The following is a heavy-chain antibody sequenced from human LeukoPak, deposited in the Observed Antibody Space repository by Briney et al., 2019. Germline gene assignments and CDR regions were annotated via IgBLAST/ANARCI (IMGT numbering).Heavy chain of an antibody. Sequence: GGSLRLSCAASGFTFNNYIMNWVRQAPGKGLEWVSYISSSGSTIYYADSVKGRFTISRDNAKNSLYLQMNSLRAEDTAVYYCAELGITMIGGVWGKGTTVTISS. J-gene: IGHJ6*04. D-gene: IGHD3-10*02. CDR1: GFTFNNYI. CDR2: ISSSGSTI. CDR3: AELGITMIGGV. V-gene: IGHV3-48*04.